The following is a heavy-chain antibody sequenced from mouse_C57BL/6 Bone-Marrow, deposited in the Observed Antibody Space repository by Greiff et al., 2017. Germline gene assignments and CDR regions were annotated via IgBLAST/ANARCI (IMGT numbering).Heavy chain of an antibody. J-gene: IGHJ4*01. Sequence: EVKLVESGGDLVKPGGSLKLSCAASGFTFSSYGMSWVRQTPDKRLEWVATISSGGSYTYYPDSVKGRFTISRDNAKNTLYLQMSSLKSEDTAMYYCARRGTVGYAMDYWGQGTSVTGSS. CDR3: ARRGTVGYAMDY. CDR2: ISSGGSYT. D-gene: IGHD1-1*01. CDR1: GFTFSSYG. V-gene: IGHV5-6*02.